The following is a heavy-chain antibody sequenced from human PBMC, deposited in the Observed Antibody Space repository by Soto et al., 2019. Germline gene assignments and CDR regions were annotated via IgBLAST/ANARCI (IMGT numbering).Heavy chain of an antibody. J-gene: IGHJ3*02. V-gene: IGHV1-69*13. CDR1: GATFSSYA. CDR2: IIPIFGTA. D-gene: IGHD2-21*02. CDR3: ATGHIVGVAGIHPGFDDFDS. Sequence: SVKVSCKASGATFSSYAISWVRQAPGQGLEWMGGIIPIFGTANYAQKFQGRVTITADESTSTAYMELSSLRSEDTAVSYCATGHIVGVAGIHPGFDDFDSWGQGRM.